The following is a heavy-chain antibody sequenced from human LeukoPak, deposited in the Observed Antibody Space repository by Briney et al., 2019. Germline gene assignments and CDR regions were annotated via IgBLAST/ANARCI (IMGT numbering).Heavy chain of an antibody. D-gene: IGHD6-19*01. V-gene: IGHV3-30*18. CDR3: AKDRSAVGGPGGDAFDI. CDR1: GFTFSKYG. CDR2: ISSDGTNK. J-gene: IGHJ3*02. Sequence: GGSLRLSCAASGFTFSKYGMHWVRQAPGKGLECVAVISSDGTNKYYADSVKGRFTISRDNSKNTLYLQVNSLKTEDTAMYYCAKDRSAVGGPGGDAFDIWGQGTMVTVSS.